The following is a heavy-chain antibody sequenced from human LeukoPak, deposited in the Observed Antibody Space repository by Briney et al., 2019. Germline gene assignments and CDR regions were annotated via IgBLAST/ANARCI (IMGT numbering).Heavy chain of an antibody. CDR1: GFTFSSYW. V-gene: IGHV3-7*01. CDR3: ARVFRSTVTGKYYFDY. CDR2: IKQDGSEK. D-gene: IGHD4-11*01. J-gene: IGHJ4*02. Sequence: GGSLRLSCAASGFTFSSYWMSWVRQAPGKGLEWVANIKQDGSEKYYVDSVKGRFTISRDNAKNSLYLQMNSLRAEDTAVYYCARVFRSTVTGKYYFDYWGQGTLVTVSS.